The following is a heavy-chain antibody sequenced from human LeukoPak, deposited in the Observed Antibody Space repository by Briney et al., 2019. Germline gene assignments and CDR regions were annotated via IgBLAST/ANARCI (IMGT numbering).Heavy chain of an antibody. CDR1: GFTFSSYG. CDR3: AKGRGWEASYYYYYMDV. Sequence: GGSLRLSCAASGFTFSSYGMHWVRQAPGKVLEWVAFIRYDGSNKYYTDSVKGRFTISRDNSKNTLYLQMNSLRAEDTAVYYCAKGRGWEASYYYYYMDVWGKGTTVTISS. D-gene: IGHD1-26*01. CDR2: IRYDGSNK. V-gene: IGHV3-30*02. J-gene: IGHJ6*03.